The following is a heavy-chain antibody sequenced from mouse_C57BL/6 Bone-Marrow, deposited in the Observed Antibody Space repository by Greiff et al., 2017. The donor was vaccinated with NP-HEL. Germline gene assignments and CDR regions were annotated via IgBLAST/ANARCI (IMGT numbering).Heavy chain of an antibody. CDR1: GFNFQDYY. V-gene: IGHV14-2*01. CDR2: IDPEDGAT. Sequence: VQLQQSVAEFVKPGASLKLSCTASGFNFQDYYMHWVKPRTEQGLEWLGRIDPEDGATTYAPNFQGKATITANTASNTGYLQLSSLTSEDTAVYYCAPLYYYGSSDWYFDVWGTGTTVTVSS. CDR3: APLYYYGSSDWYFDV. J-gene: IGHJ1*03. D-gene: IGHD1-1*01.